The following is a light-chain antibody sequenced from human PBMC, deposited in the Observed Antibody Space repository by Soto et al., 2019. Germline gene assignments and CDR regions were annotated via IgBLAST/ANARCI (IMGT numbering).Light chain of an antibody. V-gene: IGLV1-40*01. J-gene: IGLJ1*01. CDR1: SSNIGAGYD. CDR3: QSYDSEVNGLYV. Sequence: QSVLTQPPSVSGAPGQRVTISCTGSSSNIGAGYDVYWYQQLPGRAPKLLIYGNGNRPSGVPDRFSVSKSGASASLAITGLQAEDEADYYCQSYDSEVNGLYVFGTGTKLTVL. CDR2: GNG.